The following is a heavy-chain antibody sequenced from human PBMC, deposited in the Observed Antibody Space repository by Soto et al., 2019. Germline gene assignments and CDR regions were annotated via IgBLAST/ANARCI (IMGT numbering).Heavy chain of an antibody. CDR2: ISYDGSNK. Sequence: RGSLRLSCAASGFTFSSYAMHWVRQAPGKGLEWVAVISYDGSNKYYADSVKGRFTISRDNSKNTLYLQMNSLRAEDTAVYYCATTTVNTYYDYGMDVWGQGTTVTVSS. J-gene: IGHJ6*02. CDR3: ATTTVNTYYDYGMDV. D-gene: IGHD4-17*01. CDR1: GFTFSSYA. V-gene: IGHV3-30-3*01.